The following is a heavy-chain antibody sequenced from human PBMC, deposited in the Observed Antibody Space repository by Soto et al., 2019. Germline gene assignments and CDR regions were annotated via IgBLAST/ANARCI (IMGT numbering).Heavy chain of an antibody. D-gene: IGHD6-13*01. CDR2: IIPIFGTA. CDR3: AKATYTTSRVNWFDP. V-gene: IGHV1-69*06. Sequence: QVQLVQSGAEVKKPGSSVKVSCKASGGTFSSYVISWVRQAPGQGLEWMGGIIPIFGTANYAQQFQGRVTITANKSTTTAYMELSSLRSEDTAVYYCAKATYTTSRVNWFDPWGQGTLVTVSS. CDR1: GGTFSSYV. J-gene: IGHJ5*02.